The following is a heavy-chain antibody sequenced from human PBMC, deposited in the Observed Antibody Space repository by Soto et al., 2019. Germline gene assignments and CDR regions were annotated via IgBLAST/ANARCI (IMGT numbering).Heavy chain of an antibody. J-gene: IGHJ4*02. D-gene: IGHD4-17*01. CDR1: GYTFTASG. CDR2: TSIYNGHT. CDR3: ARWDDYGASDQYHFDQ. V-gene: IGHV1-18*01. Sequence: QVQLVQSGPEVQKPGASPTVSCKASGYTFTASGSSWVRQAPGQGREWMGWTSIYNGHTEYSPKFLGRVVMTTDTSADTAYLELKSLRPDDAALYYCARWDDYGASDQYHFDQWGQGTLVTVSS.